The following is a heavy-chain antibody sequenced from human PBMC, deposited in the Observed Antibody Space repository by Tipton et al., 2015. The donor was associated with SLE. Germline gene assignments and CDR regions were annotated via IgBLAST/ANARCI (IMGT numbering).Heavy chain of an antibody. CDR3: ARSQRDIVVVPAAAFDY. V-gene: IGHV4-39*07. J-gene: IGHJ4*02. Sequence: TLSLTCTVSGGSISSSNYYWGWIRQPPGKGLEWIGSIYYSGSTYYNPSLKSRVTISVDTSKNQFSLKLNSVTAADTAVYYCARSQRDIVVVPAAAFDYWGQATLVTVSS. CDR1: GGSISSSNYY. D-gene: IGHD2-2*01. CDR2: IYYSGST.